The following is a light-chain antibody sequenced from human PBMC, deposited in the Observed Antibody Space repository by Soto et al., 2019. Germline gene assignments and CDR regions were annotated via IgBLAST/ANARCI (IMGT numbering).Light chain of an antibody. CDR1: SSNLEKNF. V-gene: IGLV1-51*02. CDR3: GTWDSSLRDMV. CDR2: EDA. Sequence: QSVLTQPPSVSAAPGQRVTISCSGSSSNLEKNFVSWYQQLPKTAPKLLIYEDAKRPSGIPDRFSGSKSGTSATLGITGLQTGGEADYYCGTWDSSLRDMVFGEGTKLTVL. J-gene: IGLJ3*02.